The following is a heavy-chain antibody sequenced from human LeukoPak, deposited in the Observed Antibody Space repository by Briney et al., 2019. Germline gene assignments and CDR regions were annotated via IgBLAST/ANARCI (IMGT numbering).Heavy chain of an antibody. CDR2: ISAYNGNT. J-gene: IGHJ4*02. Sequence: ASVKVSCKASGYTFTSYGISWVRQAPGQGLEWMGWISAYNGNTNYAQKLQGRVTMTTDTSTSTAYMELRSLRSGDTAVYYCARDSKAANLEAFDYWGQGTLVTVSS. CDR1: GYTFTSYG. V-gene: IGHV1-18*01. CDR3: ARDSKAANLEAFDY. D-gene: IGHD2-15*01.